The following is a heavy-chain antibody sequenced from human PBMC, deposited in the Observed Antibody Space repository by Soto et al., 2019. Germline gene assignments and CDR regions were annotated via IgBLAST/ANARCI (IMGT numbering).Heavy chain of an antibody. CDR2: ISAYNGNT. CDR1: GYTFTSYG. CDR3: ARADSPMVRGVIITFYYYYYGMDV. D-gene: IGHD3-10*01. Sequence: ASVKVSCKASGYTFTSYGISWVRQAPGQGLEWMGWISAYNGNTNYARKLQGRVTMTTDTSTSTAYMELRSLRSDDTAVYYCARADSPMVRGVIITFYYYYYGMDVWGQGTTVTVSS. J-gene: IGHJ6*02. V-gene: IGHV1-18*04.